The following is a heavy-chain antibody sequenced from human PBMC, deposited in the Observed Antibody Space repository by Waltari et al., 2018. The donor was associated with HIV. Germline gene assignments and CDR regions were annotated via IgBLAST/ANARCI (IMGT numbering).Heavy chain of an antibody. Sequence: EVQLVASGGGLVQPGGSPRPSWSASGFTFSIYWMSWRLQAPGKRLEWVANINQDGSEKHYADSVRGRFTISRDNTKNSLYLQMNSLRAEDTAVYYCAKYSGSYWGAHNWFDPWGQGTLVTVSS. D-gene: IGHD1-26*01. CDR1: GFTFSIYW. CDR2: INQDGSEK. CDR3: AKYSGSYWGAHNWFDP. V-gene: IGHV3-7*01. J-gene: IGHJ5*02.